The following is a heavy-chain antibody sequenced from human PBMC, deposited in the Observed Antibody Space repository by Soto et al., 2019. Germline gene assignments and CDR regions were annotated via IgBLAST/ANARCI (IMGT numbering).Heavy chain of an antibody. CDR1: GFTFSSYG. CDR2: ISHDGSNK. CDR3: AKDHGVVVEYYYYYYMDV. V-gene: IGHV3-30*18. Sequence: GGSLRLSCAASGFTFSSYGMHWVRQAPGKGLEWVAVISHDGSNKYYADSVKGRFTISRDNSKNTLYLQMNSLRAEDTAVYYCAKDHGVVVEYYYYYYMDVWGKGTTVTVSS. J-gene: IGHJ6*03. D-gene: IGHD2-15*01.